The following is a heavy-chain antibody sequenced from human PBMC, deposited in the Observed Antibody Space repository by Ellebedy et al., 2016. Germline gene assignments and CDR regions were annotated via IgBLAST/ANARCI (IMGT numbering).Heavy chain of an antibody. CDR1: RYHFSRQL. CDR2: IWYDGSNK. V-gene: IGHV3-33*07. D-gene: IGHD2-15*01. CDR3: ARDGGYCSGGSCRTVTGGY. Sequence: GESLKISCLVSRYHFSRQLMFWVRQAPGKGLEWVAVIWYDGSNKYYADSVKGRFTISRDNSKNTLYLQMNSLRAEDTAVYYCARDGGYCSGGSCRTVTGGYWGQGTLVTVSS. J-gene: IGHJ4*02.